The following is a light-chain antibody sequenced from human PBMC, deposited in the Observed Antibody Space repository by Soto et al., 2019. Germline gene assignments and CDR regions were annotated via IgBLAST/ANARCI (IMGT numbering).Light chain of an antibody. CDR1: SSNIGAGYD. CDR2: GNS. CDR3: QSYDSSLSVV. J-gene: IGLJ2*01. V-gene: IGLV1-40*01. Sequence: QSALTHPPSVSGAPGQRVAISCTGSSSNIGAGYDVHWYQQLPRTAPQLLIYGNSKRTSGVPDRFSGSKSGTSASLAITVLQAEDEADYYCQSYDSSLSVVFGGGTKLTVL.